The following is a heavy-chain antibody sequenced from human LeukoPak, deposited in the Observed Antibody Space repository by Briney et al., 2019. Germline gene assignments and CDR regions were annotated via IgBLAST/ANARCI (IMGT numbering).Heavy chain of an antibody. J-gene: IGHJ4*02. Sequence: ASVKVSCKASGYTFTSYGISWVRQAPGQGLEWMGWMNPNSGNTGYAQKFQGRVTITRNTSISTAYMELSSLRSEDTAVYYCARGKSGYYDLDYWGQGTLVTVSS. CDR3: ARGKSGYYDLDY. CDR1: GYTFTSYG. D-gene: IGHD3-3*01. V-gene: IGHV1-8*03. CDR2: MNPNSGNT.